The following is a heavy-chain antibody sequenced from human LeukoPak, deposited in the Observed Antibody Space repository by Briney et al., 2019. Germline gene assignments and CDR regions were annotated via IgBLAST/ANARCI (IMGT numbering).Heavy chain of an antibody. CDR1: GFTFSSYA. D-gene: IGHD1-1*01. Sequence: PGGSLRLSCAASGFTFSSYAMSWVRQAPGKGLEWVSAISGSGGSTYYADSVKGRFTISRDNSKNTLYLQMNSLRAEDTAVYYCAKSQSNWKRSDWFDPWGQGTLVTVSS. CDR2: ISGSGGST. V-gene: IGHV3-23*01. CDR3: AKSQSNWKRSDWFDP. J-gene: IGHJ5*02.